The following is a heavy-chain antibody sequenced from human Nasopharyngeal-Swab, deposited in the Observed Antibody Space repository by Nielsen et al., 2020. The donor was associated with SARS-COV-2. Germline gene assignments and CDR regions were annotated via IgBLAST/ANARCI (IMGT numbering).Heavy chain of an antibody. Sequence: GESLKISCVASGYSFRTYGMSWVRQAPGKGLEWVAAIVGSGDISGSGGNTYYADSVKGRFTISRDNSKNTVSLQMSSLRAEDTAVYYCAKDLRGPYFFWGQGTLVTVSS. V-gene: IGHV3-23*01. J-gene: IGHJ4*02. CDR3: AKDLRGPYFF. CDR2: IVGSGDISGSGGNT. D-gene: IGHD2/OR15-2a*01. CDR1: GYSFRTYG.